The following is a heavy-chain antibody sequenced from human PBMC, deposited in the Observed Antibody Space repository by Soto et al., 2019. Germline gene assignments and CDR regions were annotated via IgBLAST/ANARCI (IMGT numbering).Heavy chain of an antibody. V-gene: IGHV4-31*03. D-gene: IGHD2-15*01. CDR3: SRGGSCSPYFGD. Sequence: QVQLQESGPGLVKPSQTLSLTCTVSVGSISSGGYYWSWIRQHPGKGLEWIGYIYYSGSTYYNPSLKSRVTMSLDACKKQFSLERSSVTAADTAVYYCSRGGSCSPYFGDWGQGTLVTVSS. CDR1: VGSISSGGYY. CDR2: IYYSGST. J-gene: IGHJ4*02.